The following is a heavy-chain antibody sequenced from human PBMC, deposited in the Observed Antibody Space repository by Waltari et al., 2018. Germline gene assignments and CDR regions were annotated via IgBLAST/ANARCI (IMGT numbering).Heavy chain of an antibody. CDR1: GGSFSGYY. Sequence: QVQLQQWGAGLLKPSETLSLTCAVYGGSFSGYYWSWIRQPPGKGLEWIGEINHSGRTNYNPALKSRVTISVDTSKNQFSLKLSSVTAADTAVYYCAREDSGGDRRYFDYWGQGTLVTVSS. J-gene: IGHJ4*02. CDR3: AREDSGGDRRYFDY. V-gene: IGHV4-34*01. CDR2: INHSGRT. D-gene: IGHD2-21*01.